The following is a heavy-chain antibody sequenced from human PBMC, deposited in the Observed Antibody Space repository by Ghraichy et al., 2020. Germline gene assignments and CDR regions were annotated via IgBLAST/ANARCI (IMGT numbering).Heavy chain of an antibody. J-gene: IGHJ5*02. V-gene: IGHV4-59*08. D-gene: IGHD3-10*01. CDR1: GGSISSYY. CDR3: ARHSDPIASIRFDP. CDR2: IYYSGST. Sequence: SETLSLTCTVSGGSISSYYWSWIRQPPGKGLEWIGYIYYSGSTNYNPSLKSRVTISVDTSKNQFSLKLSSVTAADTAVYYCARHSDPIASIRFDPWGQGTLVTVSS.